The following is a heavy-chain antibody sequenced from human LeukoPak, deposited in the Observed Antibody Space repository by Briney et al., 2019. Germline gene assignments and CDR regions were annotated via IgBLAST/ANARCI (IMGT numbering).Heavy chain of an antibody. J-gene: IGHJ3*02. Sequence: PGGSLRLSCAASGFTFSNAWMSWVRQAPGKGLEWFGRIKSKTDGGTTDYSAPVKGRFTISRDDSKTTLYLQMNSPKTEDTAVYYCTAELYDFWSGYNAFDIWGQGTMVTVSS. D-gene: IGHD3-3*01. CDR3: TAELYDFWSGYNAFDI. CDR2: IKSKTDGGTT. CDR1: GFTFSNAW. V-gene: IGHV3-15*01.